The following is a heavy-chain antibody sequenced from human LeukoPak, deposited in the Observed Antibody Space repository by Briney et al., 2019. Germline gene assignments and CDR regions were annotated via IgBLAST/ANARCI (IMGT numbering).Heavy chain of an antibody. Sequence: GASVKVSCKASGFTFSSSAVQWVRQARGQRLEWIGRIVVGSGKTNYAQKFQERVTITRDMSTSTAYMELSSLRSEDTAVYYCAADGDILTGYYKFDYWGQGTLVTVSS. CDR1: GFTFSSSA. V-gene: IGHV1-58*01. D-gene: IGHD3-9*01. J-gene: IGHJ4*02. CDR2: IVVGSGKT. CDR3: AADGDILTGYYKFDY.